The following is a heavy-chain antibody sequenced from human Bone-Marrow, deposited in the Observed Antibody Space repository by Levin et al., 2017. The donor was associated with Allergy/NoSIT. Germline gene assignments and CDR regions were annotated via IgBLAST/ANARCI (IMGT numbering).Heavy chain of an antibody. CDR2: ISYDGINE. J-gene: IGHJ6*04. D-gene: IGHD3-10*01. CDR1: GFTFSSYV. Sequence: GESLKISCAASGFTFSSYVMHWVRQAPGQGLEGVAVISYDGINEHYADSVKGRFTISRDNSRNTLYLQMISLRAEETAVYYCAKGLQRLWFGETDFYYRMDVWGKGTTVTVSS. V-gene: IGHV3-30*18. CDR3: AKGLQRLWFGETDFYYRMDV.